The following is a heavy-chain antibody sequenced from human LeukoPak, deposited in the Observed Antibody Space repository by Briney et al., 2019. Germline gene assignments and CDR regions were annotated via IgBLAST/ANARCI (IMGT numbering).Heavy chain of an antibody. V-gene: IGHV3-48*04. Sequence: QPGGPLRLSCAASGFSFSTYSMSWVRQAPGKGLEWLSYISGSRSTIHYADSVNGRFTISRDNAKNSLYLQMNSLTVEDTAVYYCARGAYDNNGCFYDAARYWGQGALVTVSS. CDR1: GFSFSTYS. CDR3: ARGAYDNNGCFYDAARY. D-gene: IGHD3-22*01. J-gene: IGHJ4*02. CDR2: ISGSRSTI.